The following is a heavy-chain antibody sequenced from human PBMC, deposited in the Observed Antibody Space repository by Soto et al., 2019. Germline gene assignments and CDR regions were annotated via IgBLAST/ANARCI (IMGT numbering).Heavy chain of an antibody. D-gene: IGHD5-18*01. CDR3: ANHPAGYSYPLDY. Sequence: GESLKISCAASGFTFSSYGMHWVRQAPGKGLEWVAVISYDGSNKYYADSVKGRFTISRDNSKNTLYLQMNSLRAEDTAVYYCANHPAGYSYPLDYWGQGTLVTVSS. CDR2: ISYDGSNK. CDR1: GFTFSSYG. J-gene: IGHJ4*02. V-gene: IGHV3-30*18.